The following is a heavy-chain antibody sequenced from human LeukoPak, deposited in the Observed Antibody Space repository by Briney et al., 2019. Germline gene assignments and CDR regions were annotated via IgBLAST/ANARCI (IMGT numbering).Heavy chain of an antibody. J-gene: IGHJ4*02. CDR3: ARGWVGPDY. Sequence: PGGSLRLSCAASGFTFSSYGMHWVRQAPGKGLVWVSRISSDGGGTNYAESVKGRFTISRDDAKNTLFLQMNSLRAEDTAVYYCARGWVGPDYWGQGTLVTVSS. V-gene: IGHV3-74*01. D-gene: IGHD1-26*01. CDR1: GFTFSSYG. CDR2: ISSDGGGT.